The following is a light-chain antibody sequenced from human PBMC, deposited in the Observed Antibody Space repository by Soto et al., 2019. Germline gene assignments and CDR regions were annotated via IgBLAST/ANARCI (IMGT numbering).Light chain of an antibody. CDR2: GAS. V-gene: IGKV3-20*01. J-gene: IGKJ2*01. CDR3: QQYGSSPYT. Sequence: EIVLTQSPGTLSLSPGERATLSCRASQSVSGRFLAWYQQKPGQAPRLLMYGASSSATGIPDRFSGTGSGTDFTLTISRLEPEDFAVYYCQQYGSSPYTFGLGTKVDI. CDR1: QSVSGRF.